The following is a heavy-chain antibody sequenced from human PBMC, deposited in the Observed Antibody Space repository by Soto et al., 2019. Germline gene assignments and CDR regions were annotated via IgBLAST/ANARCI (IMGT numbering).Heavy chain of an antibody. CDR3: ASPSPAIAVAGRRRVREGYYYYYGMDV. D-gene: IGHD6-19*01. CDR1: GGTFSSYA. J-gene: IGHJ6*02. Sequence: QVQLVQSGAEVKKPGSSVKVSCKASGGTFSSYAISWVRQAPGQGLEWMGGIIPIFGTANYAQKFQGRVTITADEYTSTAYMELSSLRSEDTAVYYCASPSPAIAVAGRRRVREGYYYYYGMDVWGQGTTVTVSS. CDR2: IIPIFGTA. V-gene: IGHV1-69*01.